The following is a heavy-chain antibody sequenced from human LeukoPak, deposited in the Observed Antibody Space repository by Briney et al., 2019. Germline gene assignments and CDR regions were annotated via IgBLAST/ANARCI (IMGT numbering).Heavy chain of an antibody. Sequence: ASVKVSCKASGYTFTGYYMHWVRQAPGQGLEWMGWINPNSGGTNYAQKFQGRVTMTRDTSISTAYMELSRLRSDDTAVYYCARRSLLYDAFDIWGQGTMVTVSS. CDR1: GYTFTGYY. V-gene: IGHV1-2*02. CDR3: ARRSLLYDAFDI. D-gene: IGHD2/OR15-2a*01. CDR2: INPNSGGT. J-gene: IGHJ3*02.